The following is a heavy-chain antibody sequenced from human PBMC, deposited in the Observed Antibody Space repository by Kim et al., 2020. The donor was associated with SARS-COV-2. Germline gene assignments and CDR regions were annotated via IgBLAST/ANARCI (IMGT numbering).Heavy chain of an antibody. D-gene: IGHD3-10*01. CDR2: ISGSGGST. CDR3: AKSPRGADYYYYYMDV. J-gene: IGHJ6*03. Sequence: GGSLRLSCAASGFTFSSYAMSWVRQAPGKGLEWVSAISGSGGSTYYADSVKGRFTISRDNSKNTLYLQMNSLRAEDTAVYYCAKSPRGADYYYYYMDVWGKGTTVTVSS. V-gene: IGHV3-23*01. CDR1: GFTFSSYA.